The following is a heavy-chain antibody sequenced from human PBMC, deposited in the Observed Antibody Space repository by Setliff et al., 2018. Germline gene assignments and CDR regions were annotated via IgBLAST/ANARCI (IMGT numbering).Heavy chain of an antibody. Sequence: PSETLSLTCAVSGYSISRGYYWSWIRQPPGKGLECIGSIYASGSTNYNPSLKSRVTISVDMSKNQFSLKLSSVTAADTAVYYCARESYYYYMDVWGKGTTVTVSS. CDR3: ARESYYYYMDV. CDR2: IYASGST. J-gene: IGHJ6*03. CDR1: GYSISRGYY. V-gene: IGHV4-38-2*01.